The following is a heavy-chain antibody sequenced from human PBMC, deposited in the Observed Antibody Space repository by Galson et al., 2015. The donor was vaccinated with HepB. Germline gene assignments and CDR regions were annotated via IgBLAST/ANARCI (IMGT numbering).Heavy chain of an antibody. Sequence: SLRLSCAASGFTFSSYDMHWVRQATGKGLEWVSAIGTAGDTYYPGSVKGRFTISRENAKNSLYLQMNSLRAGDTAVYYCARGMKYYYDSSGYKGGADAFDIWGQGTMVTVSS. V-gene: IGHV3-13*01. CDR3: ARGMKYYYDSSGYKGGADAFDI. J-gene: IGHJ3*02. CDR2: IGTAGDT. CDR1: GFTFSSYD. D-gene: IGHD3-22*01.